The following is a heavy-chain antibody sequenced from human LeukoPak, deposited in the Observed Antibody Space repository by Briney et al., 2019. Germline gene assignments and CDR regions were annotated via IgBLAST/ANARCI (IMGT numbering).Heavy chain of an antibody. V-gene: IGHV3-33*01. Sequence: PGGSLRLSCAASGFTFSSYGMHWVRQAPGKGLEWVAVIWYDGSNKYYADSVKGRLTISRDNSKNTLYLKMNSLRAEDTAVYYCAREAREVVVIWWYFDLWGRGTLVTVSS. CDR2: IWYDGSNK. CDR1: GFTFSSYG. J-gene: IGHJ2*01. D-gene: IGHD3-22*01. CDR3: AREAREVVVIWWYFDL.